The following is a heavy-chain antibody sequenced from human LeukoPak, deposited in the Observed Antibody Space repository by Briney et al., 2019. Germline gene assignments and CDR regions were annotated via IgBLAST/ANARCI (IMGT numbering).Heavy chain of an antibody. CDR3: ARGGSYYASGSYFAFDI. CDR1: GFTFSNYD. D-gene: IGHD3-10*01. J-gene: IGHJ3*02. V-gene: IGHV3-30*03. Sequence: GGSLRLSSAASGFTFSNYDMHWVRQAPGKGLEWVAVISYDGSNKYYADSVKGRFTISRDNSKNTLYLQMNSLRPQDTAVYYCARGGSYYASGSYFAFDIWGQGTMVTVSS. CDR2: ISYDGSNK.